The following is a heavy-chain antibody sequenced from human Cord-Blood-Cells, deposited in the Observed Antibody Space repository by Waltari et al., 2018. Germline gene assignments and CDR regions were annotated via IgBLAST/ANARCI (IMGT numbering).Heavy chain of an antibody. CDR3: ARKRYYDSSGYYYFKKNDAFDI. CDR1: GGSFSGYY. J-gene: IGHJ3*02. Sequence: QVQLQQWGAGLLKPSETLSLTCAVYGGSFSGYYWSWIRQPPGKGLEWIGEISHSGSTNYNPSLKSRVTISVDTSKNQFSLKLSSVTAADTAVYYCARKRYYDSSGYYYFKKNDAFDIWGQGTMVTVSS. V-gene: IGHV4-34*01. CDR2: ISHSGST. D-gene: IGHD3-22*01.